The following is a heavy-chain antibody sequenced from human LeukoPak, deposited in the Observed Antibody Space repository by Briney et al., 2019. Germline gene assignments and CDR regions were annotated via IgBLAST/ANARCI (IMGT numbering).Heavy chain of an antibody. CDR1: GGSISSRSYY. Sequence: SETLSLTCTVSGGSISSRSYYWGWTRQPPGKGLEWIGSIYYSGSSYNNPSLKSRVTISVDTSKNQFSLKLSSVTAADTAVYFCARQRTDDSSGSLDYWGQGTLVTVSS. D-gene: IGHD3-22*01. J-gene: IGHJ4*02. CDR3: ARQRTDDSSGSLDY. CDR2: IYYSGSS. V-gene: IGHV4-39*07.